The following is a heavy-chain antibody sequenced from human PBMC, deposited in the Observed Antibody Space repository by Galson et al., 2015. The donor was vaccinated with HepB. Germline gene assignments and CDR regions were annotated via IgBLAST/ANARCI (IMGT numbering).Heavy chain of an antibody. D-gene: IGHD2-2*01. V-gene: IGHV3-64D*06. CDR2: ISSNGGST. J-gene: IGHJ4*02. CDR3: VKEKAIRYCSSTSCYLRYYFDY. CDR1: GFTFSSYG. Sequence: SLRLSCAASGFTFSSYGMHWVRQAPGKGLEYVSAISSNGGSTYYADSVKGRFTISRDNSKNTLYLQMSSLRAEDTAVYYCVKEKAIRYCSSTSCYLRYYFDYWGQGTLVTVSS.